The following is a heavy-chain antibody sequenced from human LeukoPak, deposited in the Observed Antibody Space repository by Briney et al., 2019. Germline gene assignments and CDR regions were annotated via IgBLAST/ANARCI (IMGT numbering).Heavy chain of an antibody. J-gene: IGHJ4*02. V-gene: IGHV1-18*01. D-gene: IGHD3-3*01. CDR2: ISAYNGNT. CDR1: GYTSTSYG. CDR3: ARATTLLEWSDY. Sequence: ASVKVSCKASGYTSTSYGISWVRQAPGQGLEWMGWISAYNGNTNYAQKLQGRVTMTTDTSTSTAYMELRSLRSDDTAVYYCARATTLLEWSDYWGQGTLVTVSS.